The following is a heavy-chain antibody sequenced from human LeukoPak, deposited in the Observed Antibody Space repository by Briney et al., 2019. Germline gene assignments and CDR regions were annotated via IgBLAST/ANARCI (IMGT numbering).Heavy chain of an antibody. J-gene: IGHJ4*02. CDR1: GYTFTGYY. CDR2: INPNSGGT. Sequence: GASVKVSCKASGYTFTGYYMNWVRQAPGQGLEWMGWINPNSGGTNYAQKFQGRVTMTRDTSISTAYMELSRLRSDDTAVYYCARRGLCIDCYIDYWGQGTLVTVSS. CDR3: ARRGLCIDCYIDY. D-gene: IGHD2-21*01. V-gene: IGHV1-2*02.